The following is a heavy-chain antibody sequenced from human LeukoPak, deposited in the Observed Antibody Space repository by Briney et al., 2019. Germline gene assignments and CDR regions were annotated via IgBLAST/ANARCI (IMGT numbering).Heavy chain of an antibody. CDR3: AREYGSGSYLIFDY. CDR1: GFTFSSYW. Sequence: GGSLRLSCAASGFTFSSYWMHWVRQAPGKGLVWVSRINSDGSITTYADSVKGRFTISRDSAKNTLYLQMNSLRAEDTAVYYCAREYGSGSYLIFDYWGQGTLVTVSS. D-gene: IGHD3-10*01. CDR2: INSDGSIT. J-gene: IGHJ4*02. V-gene: IGHV3-74*01.